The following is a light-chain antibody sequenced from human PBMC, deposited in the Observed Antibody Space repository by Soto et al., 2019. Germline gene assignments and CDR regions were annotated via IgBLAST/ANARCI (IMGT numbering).Light chain of an antibody. CDR2: AAS. J-gene: IGKJ2*01. CDR3: QQSYSTRLYT. Sequence: DIQMTQSPSSLSASVGDRVTITCRASQSISNYLNWYRQKPGNAPKLLIYAASNLQSSVPSRFRGSASGTVFILTTSSLKPEDFATYYCQQSYSTRLYTFGQGTKVDIK. V-gene: IGKV1-39*01. CDR1: QSISNY.